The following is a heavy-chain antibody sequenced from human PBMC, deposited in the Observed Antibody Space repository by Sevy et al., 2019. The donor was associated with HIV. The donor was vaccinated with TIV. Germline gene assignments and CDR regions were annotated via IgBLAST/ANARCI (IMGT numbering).Heavy chain of an antibody. D-gene: IGHD4-17*01. V-gene: IGHV3-23*01. CDR2: IGDSDTAT. CDR1: GFTFSSYA. CDR3: AKGSYAAFNLFEY. J-gene: IGHJ4*02. Sequence: LSLTCAASGFTFSSYAMSWVRQAPGRGLEWVSLIGDSDTATYYTDSVRGRFTISRDSSKNTLYLQMTSLRAGDTAVYYCAKGSYAAFNLFEYWGQGTLVTVSS.